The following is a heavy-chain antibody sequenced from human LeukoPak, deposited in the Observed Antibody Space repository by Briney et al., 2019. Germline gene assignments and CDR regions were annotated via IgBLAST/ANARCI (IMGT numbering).Heavy chain of an antibody. CDR2: IYYSGST. Sequence: SETLSLTCTVSGDSISSSSYYWGWLRQPPGKGLEWIGSIYYSGSTYYNPSLKSRVTISVDTSKNQFSLKLSSVTAADTAVYYCARGTSSLDYWGQGTLVTVSS. J-gene: IGHJ4*02. CDR3: ARGTSSLDY. CDR1: GDSISSSSYY. V-gene: IGHV4-39*07.